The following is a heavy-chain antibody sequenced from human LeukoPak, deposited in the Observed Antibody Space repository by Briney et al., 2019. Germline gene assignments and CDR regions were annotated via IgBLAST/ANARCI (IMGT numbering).Heavy chain of an antibody. CDR2: ISNNGGST. Sequence: GGSLITSCASSEFTSRSYTRHGVRQAPGKGLEYVSAISNNGGSTYYADSVQGRFTISRDNSKNTPYLQMSRLRAAGTAVYYCMRGTERASDYYNYWGQGTLVTVSS. D-gene: IGHD3-22*01. V-gene: IGHV3-64D*06. CDR3: MRGTERASDYYNY. CDR1: EFTSRSYT. J-gene: IGHJ4*02.